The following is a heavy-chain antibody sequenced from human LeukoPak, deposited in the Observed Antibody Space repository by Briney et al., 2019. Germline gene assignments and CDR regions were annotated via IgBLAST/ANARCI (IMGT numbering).Heavy chain of an antibody. V-gene: IGHV4-59*01. J-gene: IGHJ4*02. D-gene: IGHD3-3*01. CDR1: GGSINSYY. CDR3: ARGNDFLTY. CDR2: IYYSGST. Sequence: SETLSLTCTVSGGSINSYYWSWIRQPPGKGLEWIGYIYYSGSTSYNPSLKSRVTISVDTSKNQFSLKVTSVTAADTAVYYCARGNDFLTYWGQGTLVTVSS.